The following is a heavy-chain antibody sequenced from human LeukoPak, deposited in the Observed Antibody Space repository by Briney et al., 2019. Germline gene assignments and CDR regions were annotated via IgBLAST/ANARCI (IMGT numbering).Heavy chain of an antibody. CDR2: INPNSGGT. CDR3: ARAGSSSRWVNDY. D-gene: IGHD6-13*01. J-gene: IGHJ4*02. CDR1: GYTFTGHY. Sequence: ASVKVSCKASGYTFTGHYIHWVRQAPGQGLEWMGWINPNSGGTNYAQKFQGRVTMTRDTSINTAYMELSRLTSDDTAVYYCARAGSSSRWVNDYWGQGTLVTVSS. V-gene: IGHV1-2*02.